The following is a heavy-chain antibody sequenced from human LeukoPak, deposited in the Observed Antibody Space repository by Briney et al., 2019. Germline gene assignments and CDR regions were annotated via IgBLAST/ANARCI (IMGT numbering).Heavy chain of an antibody. CDR2: IWYDGSDK. J-gene: IGHJ3*02. Sequence: GGSLRLSCVASGFTFSSYGMHWVRQDPGKGLEWVAVIWYDGSDKYYADSVKGRFTISRDNSKNTLYLQMNSLGAEDTAVYYCAREKNDGFDIWGQGTMVTVSS. V-gene: IGHV3-33*01. CDR1: GFTFSSYG. CDR3: AREKNDGFDI.